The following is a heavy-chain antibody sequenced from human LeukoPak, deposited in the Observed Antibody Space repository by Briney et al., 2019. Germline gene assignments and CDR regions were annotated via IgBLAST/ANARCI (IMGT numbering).Heavy chain of an antibody. CDR1: GGSISSYY. CDR2: IYYRGST. D-gene: IGHD3-9*01. Sequence: SETLSLTCTVSGGSISSYYWSWIRQPPGKGLEWMGYIYYRGSTNYNPSLKSRVTISVATSKNQFSLKLSSVTAADTAVYYCARSLGYDILTGYNRGWFFDLWGRSTLVTVSS. V-gene: IGHV4-59*12. CDR3: ARSLGYDILTGYNRGWFFDL. J-gene: IGHJ2*01.